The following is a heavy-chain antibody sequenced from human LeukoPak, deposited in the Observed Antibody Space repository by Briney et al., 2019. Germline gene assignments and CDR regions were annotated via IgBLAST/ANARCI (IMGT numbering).Heavy chain of an antibody. CDR2: IYLGDSET. D-gene: IGHD6-19*01. V-gene: IGHV5-51*01. Sequence: GESLKISCQDFGYSVSIHWIGWVRQMPGKGLEWMGIIYLGDSETRYSPSFQGQVTITADKSISTAYLQWSSLKASDTAIYYCARHPTYTRGWPLDFWGQGTLVTVSS. CDR3: ARHPTYTRGWPLDF. CDR1: GYSVSIHW. J-gene: IGHJ4*02.